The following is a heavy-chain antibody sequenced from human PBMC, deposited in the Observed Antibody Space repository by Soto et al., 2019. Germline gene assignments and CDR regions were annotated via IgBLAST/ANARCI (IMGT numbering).Heavy chain of an antibody. CDR1: GYTFTSYD. CDR2: MNPNTGNS. Sequence: ASVKVSCKASGYTFTSYDIYWVRQATGQGLDWIWWMNPNTGNSGYAQKFQGRVTVTSDTSINTVHMELSSLRSEDTAVYYCARRAETNGWNGFGADKYYFDFWGQGTLVTVSS. J-gene: IGHJ4*02. CDR3: ARRAETNGWNGFGADKYYFDF. V-gene: IGHV1-8*01. D-gene: IGHD1-1*01.